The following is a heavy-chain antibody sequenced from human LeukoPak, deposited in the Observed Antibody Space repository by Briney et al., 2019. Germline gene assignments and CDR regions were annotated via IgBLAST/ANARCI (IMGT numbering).Heavy chain of an antibody. J-gene: IGHJ4*02. CDR2: INPSGGST. Sequence: TSVKVSCKASGYTFTSYYMHWVRQAPGQGLEWMGIINPSGGSTSYAQKFQGRVTMTRDTSTSTVYMELSSLRSEDTAVYYCARDSRGGGPDFDSWGQGTLITVSS. CDR3: ARDSRGGGPDFDS. D-gene: IGHD2-15*01. V-gene: IGHV1-46*01. CDR1: GYTFTSYY.